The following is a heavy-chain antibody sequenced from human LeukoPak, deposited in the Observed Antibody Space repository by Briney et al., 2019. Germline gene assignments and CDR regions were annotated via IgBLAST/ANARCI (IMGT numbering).Heavy chain of an antibody. J-gene: IGHJ4*02. V-gene: IGHV5-51*01. CDR3: ARHSDYGDFETFDY. CDR1: GYSFTSYW. CDR2: IYPGDSDT. Sequence: GESLKISCKGSGYSFTSYWIGWVRQIPGKGLEWIGIIYPGDSDTRYSPSLQGQITISAERSISTAYLQWSSLKASDSAMYYCARHSDYGDFETFDYWGQGTLVTVSS. D-gene: IGHD4-17*01.